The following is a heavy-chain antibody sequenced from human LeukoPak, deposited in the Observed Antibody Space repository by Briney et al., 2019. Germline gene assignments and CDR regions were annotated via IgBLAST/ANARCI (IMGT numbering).Heavy chain of an antibody. D-gene: IGHD3-16*01. Sequence: GGSLRLSCAASGFTFDDYTIHWVRQGPGKGLEWISLISGDGGSTYYADSVKGRFTISRDNSKSSLYLQMTSLRAEDTALYYCAKDRDMITFGGTDFWGQGILDTVSS. CDR2: ISGDGGST. CDR1: GFTFDDYT. J-gene: IGHJ4*02. CDR3: AKDRDMITFGGTDF. V-gene: IGHV3-43*02.